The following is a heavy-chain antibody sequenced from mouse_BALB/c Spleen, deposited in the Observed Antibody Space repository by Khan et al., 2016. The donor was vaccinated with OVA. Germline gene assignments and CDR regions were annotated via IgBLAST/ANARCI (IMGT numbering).Heavy chain of an antibody. D-gene: IGHD1-1*01. J-gene: IGHJ4*01. CDR3: ARSDYGSTYTMDY. Sequence: VQLQESGAELVRPGASVKLSCKTSGYIFTTYWIHWVKQSPGQGLEWIARIYPGTGSTYYNESFKGKATLTADTSSSTAYMQLSSLKSEDSAVVICARSDYGSTYTMDYWGQGTSVTVSS. V-gene: IGHV1S132*01. CDR2: IYPGTGST. CDR1: GYIFTTYW.